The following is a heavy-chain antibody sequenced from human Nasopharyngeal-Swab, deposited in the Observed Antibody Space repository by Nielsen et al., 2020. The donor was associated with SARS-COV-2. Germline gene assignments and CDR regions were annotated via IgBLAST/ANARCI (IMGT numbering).Heavy chain of an antibody. Sequence: SETLSLTCPVSGGSVSTTTYFWGWIRQPPGKGLEWIGTVYYSGSTYYNPSLKSRVTMSVDTSKNQFSLKLNSVTATDTAVYYFARGYGSFPYYFDHWGQGTLVTVSS. J-gene: IGHJ4*02. V-gene: IGHV4-39*01. CDR1: GGSVSTTTYF. D-gene: IGHD1-26*01. CDR3: ARGYGSFPYYFDH. CDR2: VYYSGST.